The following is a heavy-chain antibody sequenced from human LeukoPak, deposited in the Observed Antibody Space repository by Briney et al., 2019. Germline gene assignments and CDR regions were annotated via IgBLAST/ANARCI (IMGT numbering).Heavy chain of an antibody. Sequence: GGSLRLSCAASGFTFSSYAMSWVRQAPGKRLEWVSAISGSGGSTYYADSVKGRFTISRDNSKNTLYLQMNSLRAEDTAVYYWAKDLDGWSSSWYEDFDYWGQGTLVTVSS. CDR1: GFTFSSYA. CDR3: AKDLDGWSSSWYEDFDY. J-gene: IGHJ4*02. V-gene: IGHV3-23*01. D-gene: IGHD6-13*01. CDR2: ISGSGGST.